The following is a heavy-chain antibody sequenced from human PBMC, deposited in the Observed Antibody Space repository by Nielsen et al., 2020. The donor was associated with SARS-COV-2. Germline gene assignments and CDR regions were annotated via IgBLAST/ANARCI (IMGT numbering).Heavy chain of an antibody. CDR1: GFTFSSYE. CDR3: ARGLRWSQGYYFDY. J-gene: IGHJ4*02. D-gene: IGHD4-23*01. Sequence: GESLKISCAASGFTFSSYEMNWVRQAPGKGLEWVSYISSSGSTIYYADSVKGRFTISRDNAKNSLYLQMNSLRAEDTAVYYCARGLRWSQGYYFDYWGQGTLVTVSS. V-gene: IGHV3-48*03. CDR2: ISSSGSTI.